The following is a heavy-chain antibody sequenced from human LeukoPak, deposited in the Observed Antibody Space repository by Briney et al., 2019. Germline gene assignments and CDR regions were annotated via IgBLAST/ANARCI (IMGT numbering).Heavy chain of an antibody. CDR2: ISNDGSNS. D-gene: IGHD3-10*01. V-gene: IGHV3-30*04. Sequence: GGSLRLSCAASGFTFSSYAMHWVRQAPGKGLEWVAVISNDGSNSYKADSVKGRFTISRDNSKNTLYLQMNSVRAEDTAVYYCARGSGAFDIWGQGTMVTVSS. J-gene: IGHJ3*02. CDR3: ARGSGAFDI. CDR1: GFTFSSYA.